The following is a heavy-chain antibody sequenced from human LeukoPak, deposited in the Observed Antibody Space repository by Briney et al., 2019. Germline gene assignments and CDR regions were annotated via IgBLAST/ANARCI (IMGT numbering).Heavy chain of an antibody. V-gene: IGHV4-34*01. CDR1: GGSFSGYY. Sequence: SETLSLACAVYGGSFSGYYWSWIRQPPGKGLEWIGEINHSGSTNYNPSLKSRVTISVDTSKNQFSLKLSSVTAADTAVYYCARRRYYDSSGYYYSIHYYFDYWGQGTLVTVSS. CDR3: ARRRYYDSSGYYYSIHYYFDY. J-gene: IGHJ4*02. D-gene: IGHD3-22*01. CDR2: INHSGST.